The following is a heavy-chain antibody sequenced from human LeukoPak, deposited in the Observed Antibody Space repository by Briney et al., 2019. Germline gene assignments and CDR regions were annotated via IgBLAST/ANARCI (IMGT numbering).Heavy chain of an antibody. J-gene: IGHJ4*02. CDR2: ICYSGST. CDR1: GGSLSSYY. Sequence: SETLSLTCTVSGGSLSSYYWSWIRQPPGKGLEWIGYICYSGSTNYNPSLKSRVTISVDTSKNQFSLKLSSVTAADTAVYYCARAMDGYKHIDYWGQGTLVTVSS. V-gene: IGHV4-59*01. CDR3: ARAMDGYKHIDY. D-gene: IGHD5-24*01.